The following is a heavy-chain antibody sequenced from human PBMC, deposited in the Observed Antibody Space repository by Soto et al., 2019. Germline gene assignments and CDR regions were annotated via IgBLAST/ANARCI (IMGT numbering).Heavy chain of an antibody. CDR3: AKDHCDFAFGM. CDR2: TSGNGIKK. CDR1: GFTFSTYA. V-gene: IGHV3-23*01. J-gene: IGHJ3*02. Sequence: EVQLLESGGTLVQPGGSLRLSCAASGFTFSTYALSWVRQAQGKGLEWVTATSGNGIKKYYADSVKGRFTITRDNSKNTLYLQMGSVRAEDTAVYDCAKDHCDFAFGMWGQGTMVTVSS. D-gene: IGHD2-21*02.